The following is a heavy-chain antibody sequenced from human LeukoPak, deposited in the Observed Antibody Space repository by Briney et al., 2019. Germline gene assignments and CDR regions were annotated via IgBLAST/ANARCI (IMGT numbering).Heavy chain of an antibody. J-gene: IGHJ4*02. Sequence: ASVKVSCKASGGTFSSYAISWVRRAPGQGLEWMGGIIPIFGTANYAQKFQGRVTITADESTSTAYMELSSLRSEDTAVYYCARGEIISWGAVGAASPVGYDYWGQGTLVTVSS. D-gene: IGHD1-26*01. CDR3: ARGEIISWGAVGAASPVGYDY. CDR1: GGTFSSYA. CDR2: IIPIFGTA. V-gene: IGHV1-69*13.